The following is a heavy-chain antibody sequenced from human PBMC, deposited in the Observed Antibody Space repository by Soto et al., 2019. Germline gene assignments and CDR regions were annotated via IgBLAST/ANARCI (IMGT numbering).Heavy chain of an antibody. CDR2: MNPNSGNT. V-gene: IGHV1-8*01. CDR3: ARVEDKKWYRSSYPFDY. J-gene: IGHJ4*02. D-gene: IGHD6-13*01. CDR1: GYTFTSYD. Sequence: ASVKVSCKASGYTFTSYDINWVRQATGQGLEWMGWMNPNSGNTGYAQKFQGRVTMTRNTSISTAYMELSSLRSEDTAVYYCARVEDKKWYRSSYPFDYWGQGNLVTVSS.